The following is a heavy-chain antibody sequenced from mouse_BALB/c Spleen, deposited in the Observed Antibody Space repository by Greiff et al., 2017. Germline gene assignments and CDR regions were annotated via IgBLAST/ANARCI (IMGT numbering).Heavy chain of an antibody. CDR3: ARWTTAYYFDY. Sequence: EVQVVESGGGLVQPGGSRKLSCAASGFTFSSFGMHWVRQAPEKGLEWVAYISSGSSTIYYADTVKGRFTISRDNPKNTLFLQMTSLRSEDTAMYYCARWTTAYYFDYWGQGTTLTVSS. CDR1: GFTFSSFG. CDR2: ISSGSSTI. V-gene: IGHV5-17*02. D-gene: IGHD1-2*01. J-gene: IGHJ2*01.